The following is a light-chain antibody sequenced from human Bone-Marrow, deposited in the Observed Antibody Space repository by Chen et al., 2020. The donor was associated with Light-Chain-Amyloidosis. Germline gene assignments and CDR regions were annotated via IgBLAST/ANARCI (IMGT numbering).Light chain of an antibody. CDR2: AAS. CDR3: QQYGNSPWT. V-gene: IGKV3-20*01. CDR1: QSVSDNF. J-gene: IGKJ1*01. Sequence: EIVLTQSPGTLSLSAGERATLSCRASQSVSDNFLAWYQQKPGQAPRLLIYAASRRATGIPDVVSGSGSGTDVTLTSSRLEPEDFAVYYCQQYGNSPWTFGQGTKVEIK.